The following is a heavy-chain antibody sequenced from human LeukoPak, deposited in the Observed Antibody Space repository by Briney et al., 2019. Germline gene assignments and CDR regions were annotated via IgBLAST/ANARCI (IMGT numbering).Heavy chain of an antibody. D-gene: IGHD3-3*01. J-gene: IGHJ4*02. CDR1: GFTFSSYA. CDR3: ARALRGVSIALSGDY. Sequence: PGGALRLSCAASGFTFSSYAMHWVRQAPGKGLEWVALISYGGSHKYYADSVKGRFTISRDSSKSTLYLQMNSLRAEDTDVYYCARALRGVSIALSGDYWGQGTLVTVSS. V-gene: IGHV3-30*04. CDR2: ISYGGSHK.